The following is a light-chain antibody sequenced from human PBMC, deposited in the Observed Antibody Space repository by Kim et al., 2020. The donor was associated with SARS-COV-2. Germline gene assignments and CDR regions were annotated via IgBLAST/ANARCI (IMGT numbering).Light chain of an antibody. Sequence: GQSITISCTGTSSDVGGYNYVYWYQQHPGKAPKLMIYDVSNRPSGISNRFSGSKSGNTASLTISGLQAEDEADYYCSSYTSSSTVVFGGGTKVTVL. V-gene: IGLV2-14*03. CDR1: SSDVGGYNY. CDR3: SSYTSSSTVV. J-gene: IGLJ2*01. CDR2: DVS.